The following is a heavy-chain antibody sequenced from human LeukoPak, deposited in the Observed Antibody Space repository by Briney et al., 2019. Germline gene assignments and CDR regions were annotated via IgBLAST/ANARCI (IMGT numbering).Heavy chain of an antibody. CDR2: IYYSGST. D-gene: IGHD3-10*01. CDR1: GGSISSYY. Sequence: PSETLSLTCTVSGGSISSYYWGWIRQPPGKGLEWIGSIYYSGSTYYNPSLKSRVTISVDTSKNQFSLKLSSVTAADTAVYYCARHYVWFGEGVWFDPWGQGTLVTVSS. V-gene: IGHV4-39*01. J-gene: IGHJ5*02. CDR3: ARHYVWFGEGVWFDP.